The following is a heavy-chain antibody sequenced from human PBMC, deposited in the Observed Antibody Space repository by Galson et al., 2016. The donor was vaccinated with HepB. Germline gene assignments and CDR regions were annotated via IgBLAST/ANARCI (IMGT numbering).Heavy chain of an antibody. V-gene: IGHV1-3*04. Sequence: SVKVSCKAAGYTFTTYAVHWVRQAPGQRLEWMGWINTGNGITKYSQKFQGRVTMTRETSASTAYMELSSLRSEDTAEYYCARVGAKAARNDAFDIWGQGTVVTVSS. CDR1: GYTFTTYA. J-gene: IGHJ3*02. D-gene: IGHD4/OR15-4a*01. CDR2: INTGNGIT. CDR3: ARVGAKAARNDAFDI.